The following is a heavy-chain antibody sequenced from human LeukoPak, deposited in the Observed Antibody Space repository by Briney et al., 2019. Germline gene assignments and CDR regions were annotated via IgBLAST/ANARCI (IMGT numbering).Heavy chain of an antibody. Sequence: PGGSLRLSCAASGFTFSSYGMHWVRQAPGKGLEWVAFIRYDGSNKYYADSVKGRFTISRDNSKNTLYLQMNSLRAEDTAVYYCAKLYLFYYYGSGSSLSGYWGQGTLVTVSS. V-gene: IGHV3-30*02. CDR1: GFTFSSYG. CDR2: IRYDGSNK. J-gene: IGHJ4*02. D-gene: IGHD3-10*01. CDR3: AKLYLFYYYGSGSSLSGY.